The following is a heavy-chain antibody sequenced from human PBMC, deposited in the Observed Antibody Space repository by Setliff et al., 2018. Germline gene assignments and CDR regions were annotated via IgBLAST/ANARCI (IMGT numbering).Heavy chain of an antibody. Sequence: SVKVSCKASGGTFSSYAISWVRQAPGQGLEWMGGIIPIFGTANYAQKFQGRVTITADESTSTAYMELSSLRSEDTAVYYCARVYCSGGSCYSYYYCMDVWGKGTTVTVSS. D-gene: IGHD2-15*01. V-gene: IGHV1-69*13. CDR2: IIPIFGTA. CDR3: ARVYCSGGSCYSYYYCMDV. CDR1: GGTFSSYA. J-gene: IGHJ6*03.